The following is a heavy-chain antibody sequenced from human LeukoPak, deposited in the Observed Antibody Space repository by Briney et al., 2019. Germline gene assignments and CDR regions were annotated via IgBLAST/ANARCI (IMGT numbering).Heavy chain of an antibody. J-gene: IGHJ4*02. CDR2: IYYSGST. D-gene: IGHD2-8*01. V-gene: IGHV4-39*01. Sequence: SETLSLTCTVSGGSISSSSYYWGWIRQPPGKGLEWIGSIYYSGSTYYNPSLKSRVTISVDASKNQFSLKLSSVTAADTAVYYCARRGLHCTNGVCMIDYWGQGTLVTVSS. CDR3: ARRGLHCTNGVCMIDY. CDR1: GGSISSSSYY.